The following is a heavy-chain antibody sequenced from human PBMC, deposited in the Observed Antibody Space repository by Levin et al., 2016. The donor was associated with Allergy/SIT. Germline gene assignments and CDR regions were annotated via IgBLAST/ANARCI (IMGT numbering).Heavy chain of an antibody. CDR3: ARELPHYYASRGADAFDI. J-gene: IGHJ3*02. Sequence: VRQAPGKGLEWVSVIYSGGSTYYADSVKGRFTISRDNSKNTLYLQMNSLRAEDTAVYYCARELPHYYASRGADAFDIWGQGTMVTVSS. CDR2: IYSGGST. D-gene: IGHD3-22*01. V-gene: IGHV3-53*01.